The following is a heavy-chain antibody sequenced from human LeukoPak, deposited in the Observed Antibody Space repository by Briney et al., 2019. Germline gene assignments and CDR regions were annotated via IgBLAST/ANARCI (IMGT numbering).Heavy chain of an antibody. CDR2: IYHSGST. J-gene: IGHJ6*03. V-gene: IGHV4-4*02. Sequence: SETLSLTCAVSGGSISSSNWWSWVRQPPGKGLEWIGEIYHSGSTNYNPSLKSRVTISVDTSKNQFSLKLSSVTAADTAVYYCARLVYKQLRARMDVWGKGTTVTVSS. CDR1: GGSISSSNW. D-gene: IGHD6-6*01. CDR3: ARLVYKQLRARMDV.